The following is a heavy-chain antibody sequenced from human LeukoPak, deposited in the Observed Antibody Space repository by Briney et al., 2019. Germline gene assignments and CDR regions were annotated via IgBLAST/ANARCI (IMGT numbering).Heavy chain of an antibody. V-gene: IGHV3-33*01. CDR1: GFTFSSYG. D-gene: IGHD1-1*01. Sequence: GRSLRLSCAASGFTFSSYGMHWVRQAPGKGLEGVAVIWYDGSNKYYADSVKGQFTISRDNSKNTLYLQMNSLRAEDTAVYYCARDGLIHNGFDYWGQGTLVTVSS. J-gene: IGHJ4*02. CDR3: ARDGLIHNGFDY. CDR2: IWYDGSNK.